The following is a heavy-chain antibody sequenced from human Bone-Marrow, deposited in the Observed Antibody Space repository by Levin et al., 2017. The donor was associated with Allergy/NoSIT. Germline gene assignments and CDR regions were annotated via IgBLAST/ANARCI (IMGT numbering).Heavy chain of an antibody. CDR3: ARVPQTTRWFDP. J-gene: IGHJ5*02. V-gene: IGHV4-30-4*01. Sequence: SETLSLTCNISGASISADYYWSWIRQSPGKGLEWIGYIYHTGNTYYNPSLKNRVTIPERTKNQFSLKLRSVTAADTAVYSGARVPQTTRWFDPWGQGTLITVSS. CDR1: GASISADYY. CDR2: IYHTGNT. D-gene: IGHD1-1*01.